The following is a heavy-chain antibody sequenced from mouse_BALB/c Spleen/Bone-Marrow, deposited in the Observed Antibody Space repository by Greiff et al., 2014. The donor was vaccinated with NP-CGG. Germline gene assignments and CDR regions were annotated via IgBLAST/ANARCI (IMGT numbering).Heavy chain of an antibody. CDR2: ISSGGST. CDR3: ARARFYYGKLVDY. J-gene: IGHJ4*01. V-gene: IGHV5-6-5*01. CDR1: GFTFSSYA. D-gene: IGHD1-1*01. Sequence: EVQGVESGGGLVKPGGSLKLSCAASGFTFSSYAMSWVRQTPEKRLEWAASISSGGSTYYPDSVKGRFTISRDNARNILYLQMSSLRSEDTAMYYCARARFYYGKLVDYWGQGTSVTVSS.